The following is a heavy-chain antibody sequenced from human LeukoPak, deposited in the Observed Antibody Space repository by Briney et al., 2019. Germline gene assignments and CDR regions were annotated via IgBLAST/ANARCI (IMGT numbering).Heavy chain of an antibody. J-gene: IGHJ3*02. D-gene: IGHD3-22*01. CDR1: GYTFTSYY. CDR2: INPSGGST. CDR3: ARGGLTSDSSGFLNAFDI. Sequence: ASVKVSCKASGYTFTSYYMHWVRQAPGQGLEWMGIINPSGGSTSYAQKFQGRVTMTRDMSTSTVYMELSSLRSEDTAVYYCARGGLTSDSSGFLNAFDIWGQGTMVTVSS. V-gene: IGHV1-46*01.